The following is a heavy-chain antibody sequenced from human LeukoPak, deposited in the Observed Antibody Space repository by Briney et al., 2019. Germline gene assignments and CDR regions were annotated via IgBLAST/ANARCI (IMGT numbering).Heavy chain of an antibody. CDR2: ITYSGSS. J-gene: IGHJ3*02. V-gene: IGHV4-59*08. CDR1: GGSISSHY. D-gene: IGHD3-22*01. CDR3: ARLLNNDNSGDPDTFDM. Sequence: PSETLSLTCSASGGSISSHYLSWIRQPPGKGLEWIAYITYSGSSRYNPSFQNGVTISLDSSKTHFSLKLMSVTAADTAVYYCARLLNNDNSGDPDTFDMWGSGTMVTVSS.